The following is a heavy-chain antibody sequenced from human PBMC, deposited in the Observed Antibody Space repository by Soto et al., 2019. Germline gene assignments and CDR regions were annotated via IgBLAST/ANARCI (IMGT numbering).Heavy chain of an antibody. J-gene: IGHJ4*02. V-gene: IGHV4-30-2*01. CDR3: ARGERGYCYGFGY. CDR1: GGSISSGGYS. CDR2: IYHSGST. Sequence: QLQLQESGSGLVKPSQTLSLTCAVSGGSISSGGYSWSWIRQPPGKGLEWIGYIYHSGSTDYNPSLKSRVTISVDRSKNQFSLKLSSVTAADTAVYYCARGERGYCYGFGYWGRGTLVTVPS. D-gene: IGHD5-18*01.